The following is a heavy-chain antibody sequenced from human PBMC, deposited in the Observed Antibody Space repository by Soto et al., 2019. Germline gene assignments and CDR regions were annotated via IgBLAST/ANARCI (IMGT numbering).Heavy chain of an antibody. V-gene: IGHV1-2*02. CDR3: VRDNSQNYGTPAASSWFHP. J-gene: IGHJ5*02. D-gene: IGHD2-15*01. CDR2: ISPKSGGT. CDR1: GYTFTNYY. Sequence: GASVKVSCKASGYTFTNYYMHWVRQAPGQGFEWMGRISPKSGGTNYAQKFQGRVSMTWDTSLKTAYMELSSLMSEDTAVYYCVRDNSQNYGTPAASSWFHPWGQGTPVTVSS.